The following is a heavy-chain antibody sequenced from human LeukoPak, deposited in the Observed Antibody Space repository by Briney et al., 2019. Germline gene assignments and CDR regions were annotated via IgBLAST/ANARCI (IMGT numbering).Heavy chain of an antibody. CDR2: IYSGGST. CDR1: GFTVSSNY. Sequence: GGSLRLSCAASGFTVSSNYMSWVRQAPGKGLEWVSVIYSGGSTYYADSVKGRFTISRDNSKNTLYLQMNSLRAEDTAVYYCARDLTMVRGVISYYFDYWGQGTLVTVSS. J-gene: IGHJ4*02. D-gene: IGHD3-10*01. V-gene: IGHV3-53*01. CDR3: ARDLTMVRGVISYYFDY.